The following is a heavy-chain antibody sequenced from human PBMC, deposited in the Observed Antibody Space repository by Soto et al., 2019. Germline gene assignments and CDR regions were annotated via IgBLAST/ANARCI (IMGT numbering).Heavy chain of an antibody. J-gene: IGHJ3*02. CDR2: LVGNGGDR. D-gene: IGHD2-8*01. Sequence: EVQLLESGGGLVQPGGSLRLSCVASGFSFSAYAMNWVRQAPGKGLQWVSGLVGNGGDRNYADSVRGRFTVSRDNSKNTLYLQMNNLRDEDTAVYYCAKDFIANNGVWEAFDMWGRGTEVTVSS. CDR1: GFSFSAYA. CDR3: AKDFIANNGVWEAFDM. V-gene: IGHV3-23*01.